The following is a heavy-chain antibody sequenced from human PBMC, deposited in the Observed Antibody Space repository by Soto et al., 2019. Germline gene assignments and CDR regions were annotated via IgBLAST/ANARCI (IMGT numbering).Heavy chain of an antibody. CDR1: GFTFSDDY. CDR3: AGKQWEPSGNYYFDY. J-gene: IGHJ4*02. V-gene: IGHV3-11*06. D-gene: IGHD1-26*01. CDR2: ISSSSSYT. Sequence: VQLVESWGGLVKPGGSLRLSCAASGFTFSDDYMSWIRQAPGKGLEWVSYISSSSSYTNYADSVKGRFTISRDNAKNSLYLQLNSLRAEDTAVYYCAGKQWEPSGNYYFDYWGQGTLVTVSS.